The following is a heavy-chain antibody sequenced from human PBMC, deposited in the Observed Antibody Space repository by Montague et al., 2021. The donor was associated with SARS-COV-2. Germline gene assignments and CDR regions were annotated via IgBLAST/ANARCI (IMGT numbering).Heavy chain of an antibody. V-gene: IGHV3-33*01. CDR2: IWYDGSKR. CDR1: GFTFNRHG. D-gene: IGHD3-16*01. CDR3: ASAYHDYGLDN. Sequence: SLRLSCAASGFTFNRHGMHWVRQAPGKGLEWVAVIWYDGSKRFYSDSVRGRFTISRGNSKNTVYLQMNSLSAEDTAVYYCASAYHDYGLDNWGQGTLVTVSS. J-gene: IGHJ4*02.